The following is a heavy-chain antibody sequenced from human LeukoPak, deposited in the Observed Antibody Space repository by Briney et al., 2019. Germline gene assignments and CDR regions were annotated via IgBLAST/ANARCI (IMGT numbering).Heavy chain of an antibody. D-gene: IGHD6-19*01. CDR1: GFTFSNAW. J-gene: IGHJ4*02. CDR2: IKSKTDGGTT. V-gene: IGHV3-15*07. CDR3: TTYSSGWYLLFDY. Sequence: GGSLRPSCAASGFTFSNAWMNWVRQAPGKGLEWVGRIKSKTDGGTTDYAAPVKGRFTISRDDSKNTLYLQMNSLKTEDTAVYYCTTYSSGWYLLFDYWGQGTLVTVSS.